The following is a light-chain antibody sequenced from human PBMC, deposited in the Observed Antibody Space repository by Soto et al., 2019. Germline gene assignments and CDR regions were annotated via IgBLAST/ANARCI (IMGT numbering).Light chain of an antibody. V-gene: IGKV1-33*01. CDR1: QDISNY. CDR2: DAS. CDR3: QQYDNLPFS. J-gene: IGKJ4*01. Sequence: DIPMSQSPSSLSASVGDRVTITCQASQDISNYLNWYQDKPGKPPKLLIYDASNLETGVPSRFSGSKSGTAFTFTITSLQPEDIATYYCQQYDNLPFSFGGGTKVEIK.